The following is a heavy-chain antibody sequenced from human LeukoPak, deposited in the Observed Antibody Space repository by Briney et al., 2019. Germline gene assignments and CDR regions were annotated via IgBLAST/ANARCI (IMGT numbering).Heavy chain of an antibody. CDR2: IYPSGNT. CDR1: RGSTSTYY. CDR3: ARGRAASYYYYYYMDV. D-gene: IGHD3-10*01. Sequence: SETLSLTCTVSRGSTSTYYWSWIRQPAGKGLEWIGRIYPSGNTNYNPSLKSRVTISVDTSKNQFSLKLSSVTAADTAVYYCARGRAASYYYYYYMDVWGKGTTVTVSS. V-gene: IGHV4-4*07. J-gene: IGHJ6*03.